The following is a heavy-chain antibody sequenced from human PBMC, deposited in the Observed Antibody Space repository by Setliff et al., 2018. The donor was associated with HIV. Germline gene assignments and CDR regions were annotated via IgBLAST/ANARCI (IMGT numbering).Heavy chain of an antibody. D-gene: IGHD3-16*01. CDR1: GFTFSSYA. CDR2: ISYEEKNK. CDR3: ARDSKYHSVWGNVGILDD. V-gene: IGHV3-30*01. Sequence: GGSLRLSCAASGFTFSSYAVHWVRQAPGKGLEWVAVISYEEKNKSYADSVKGRFTISRDNSKNTLYLQMNSLRVEDTAVYYCARDSKYHSVWGNVGILDDWGQGTLVTVSS. J-gene: IGHJ4*02.